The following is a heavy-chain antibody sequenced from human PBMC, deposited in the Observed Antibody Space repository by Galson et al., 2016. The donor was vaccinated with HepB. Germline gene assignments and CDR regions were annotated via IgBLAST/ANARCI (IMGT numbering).Heavy chain of an antibody. Sequence: SLRLSCAASGFTVYNNYMWWVRQAPGKGLEWVAVISYDEIKTDYADSVKGRFTISRDNSNNTLFLHMESLSHEDTALYFCARSAMEWLHLPRPLDFWGQGALVTVSS. V-gene: IGHV3-30*03. D-gene: IGHD3-3*01. CDR1: GFTVYNNY. CDR3: ARSAMEWLHLPRPLDF. CDR2: ISYDEIKT. J-gene: IGHJ4*02.